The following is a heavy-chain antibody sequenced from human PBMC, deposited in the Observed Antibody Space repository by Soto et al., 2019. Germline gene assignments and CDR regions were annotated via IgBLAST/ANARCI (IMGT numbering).Heavy chain of an antibody. Sequence: PGGSLRLSCAASGFTFSSYAMSWVRQAPGKGLEWVSAISGSGGSTYYADSVKGRFTISRDNSKNTLYLQMNSLRAEDTAVYYCARDITMIVVVTNYFDYWGQGTLVTVSS. D-gene: IGHD3-22*01. CDR2: ISGSGGST. CDR1: GFTFSSYA. V-gene: IGHV3-23*01. J-gene: IGHJ4*02. CDR3: ARDITMIVVVTNYFDY.